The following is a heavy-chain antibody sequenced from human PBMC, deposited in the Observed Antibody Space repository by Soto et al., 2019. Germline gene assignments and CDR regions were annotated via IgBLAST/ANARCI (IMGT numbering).Heavy chain of an antibody. CDR2: ISSSGSTI. J-gene: IGHJ6*02. Sequence: GGSLRLSCAASGFTFSSYEMNWGRQAPGKGLEWVSYISSSGSTIYYADSVKGRFTISRDNAKNSLYLQMNSPRAEDTAVYYCARDPLTTGYGMDVWGQGTTVTVSS. D-gene: IGHD4-4*01. CDR1: GFTFSSYE. CDR3: ARDPLTTGYGMDV. V-gene: IGHV3-48*03.